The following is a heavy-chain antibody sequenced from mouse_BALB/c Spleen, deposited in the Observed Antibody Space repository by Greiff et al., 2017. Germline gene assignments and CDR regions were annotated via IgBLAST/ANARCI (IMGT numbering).Heavy chain of an antibody. J-gene: IGHJ1*01. CDR2: INPDSSTI. D-gene: IGHD1-1*01. Sequence: DVKLVESGGGLVQPGGSLKLSCAASGFAFSRFWMSWVRQAPRKGLEWIGEINPDSSTINYTPSLKDRFIISRDNAKNTLYLQMSKVRSEDTALYYCAREDYYFNSYPYWSFDVWGAGTPVTVSS. CDR3: AREDYYFNSYPYWSFDV. V-gene: IGHV4-1*02. CDR1: GFAFSRFW.